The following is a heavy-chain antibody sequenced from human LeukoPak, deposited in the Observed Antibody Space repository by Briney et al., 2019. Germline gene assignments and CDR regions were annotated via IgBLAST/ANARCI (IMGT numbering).Heavy chain of an antibody. Sequence: ASVKVSCKPSGYTFSGYYLHWVRQAPGQGPEWMGRIDPTSGGTHYAQKFQGRVTVTRDTSTSTVYMELSRLRSDDTAVYYCARVPGPYTTSRFDYWGQGTLVTVSS. J-gene: IGHJ4*02. CDR3: ARVPGPYTTSRFDY. CDR1: GYTFSGYY. V-gene: IGHV1-2*02. CDR2: IDPTSGGT. D-gene: IGHD2-2*02.